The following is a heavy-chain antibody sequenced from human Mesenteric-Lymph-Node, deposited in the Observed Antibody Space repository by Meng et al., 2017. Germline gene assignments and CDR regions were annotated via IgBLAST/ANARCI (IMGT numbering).Heavy chain of an antibody. CDR2: IYYSGST. Sequence: SETLSLTCTVSGGSISSYYWGWIRQPPGKGLEWIGSIYYSGSTYYNPSLKSRVTISVDTSKNQFSLKLSSVTAADTAVYYCAVVVVTATVGYWGQGTLVTVSS. J-gene: IGHJ4*02. V-gene: IGHV4-39*07. CDR3: AVVVVTATVGY. CDR1: GGSISSYY. D-gene: IGHD2-21*02.